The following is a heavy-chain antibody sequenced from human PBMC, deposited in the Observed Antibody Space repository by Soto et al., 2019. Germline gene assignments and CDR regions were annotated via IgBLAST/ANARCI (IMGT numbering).Heavy chain of an antibody. J-gene: IGHJ2*01. Sequence: QVQLVQSGAEEKKPGASVQVSCKASGYKFSNYAMHWVRQAPGQRLEWMGWINAGNGNTKYSQKFQGRVTITRDTFASTAYMELSSLRSEDTGVYYCARDGLYCGDDCYHYWYFDLWGRGTLVTVSS. CDR1: GYKFSNYA. V-gene: IGHV1-3*05. CDR2: INAGNGNT. CDR3: ARDGLYCGDDCYHYWYFDL. D-gene: IGHD2-21*02.